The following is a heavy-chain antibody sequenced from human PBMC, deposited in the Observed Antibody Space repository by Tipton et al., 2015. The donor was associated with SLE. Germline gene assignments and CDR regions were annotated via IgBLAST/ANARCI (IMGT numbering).Heavy chain of an antibody. J-gene: IGHJ4*02. CDR2: IYHSGST. V-gene: IGHV4-39*07. D-gene: IGHD5-24*01. CDR1: GASISSTGYF. Sequence: TLSLTCSVSGASISSTGYFWGWIRQPPGKGLVWIGSIYHSGSTYYNPSLKSRVTMSVDTSKNQFSLKLSSVTAADTAVYYCARSEKWLQPYFDYWGQGTLVTVSS. CDR3: ARSEKWLQPYFDY.